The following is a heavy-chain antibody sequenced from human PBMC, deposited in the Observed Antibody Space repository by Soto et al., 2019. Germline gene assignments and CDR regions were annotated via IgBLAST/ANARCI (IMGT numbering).Heavy chain of an antibody. CDR3: ASIERQSGFDP. D-gene: IGHD1-1*01. CDR1: GGSISSYY. V-gene: IGHV4-59*08. CDR2: IYYSGST. J-gene: IGHJ5*02. Sequence: NPSETLSLTCTVSGGSISSYYWSWIRQPPGKGLEWIGYIYYSGSTSYNPSLKSRVTISVDTSKNQFSLKLSSVTAADTAVYYCASIERQSGFDPRGQGTLVTVSS.